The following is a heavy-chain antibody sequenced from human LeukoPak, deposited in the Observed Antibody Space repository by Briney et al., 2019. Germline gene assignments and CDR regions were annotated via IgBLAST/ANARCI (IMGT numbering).Heavy chain of an antibody. CDR2: IGDSGDRT. CDR1: GFTFSRYG. J-gene: IGHJ4*02. D-gene: IGHD3-22*01. CDR3: AKGSRLDYNTNGYYDYFDY. V-gene: IGHV3-23*01. Sequence: PGGSLRLSCVGSGFTFSRYGMSWVRQAPGKGLEWVSAIGDSGDRTYYADFVKGRFTISRDNSKNTLYLQMNSLRVEDTALYYCAKGSRLDYNTNGYYDYFDYWGQGTLVAVSS.